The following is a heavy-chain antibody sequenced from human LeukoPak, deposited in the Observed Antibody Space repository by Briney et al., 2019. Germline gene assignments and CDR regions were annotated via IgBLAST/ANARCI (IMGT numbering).Heavy chain of an antibody. CDR3: ARDPIVVVTGPFSYGMDV. J-gene: IGHJ6*02. D-gene: IGHD2-21*02. Sequence: GGSLRLSCAASGFTFSDYYMSWIRQAPGKGLEWVSCISSSGSTIYYADSVKGRFTISRDNAKNSLYLQMNSLRAEDTAVYYCARDPIVVVTGPFSYGMDVWGQGTTVTVSS. CDR2: ISSSGSTI. CDR1: GFTFSDYY. V-gene: IGHV3-11*01.